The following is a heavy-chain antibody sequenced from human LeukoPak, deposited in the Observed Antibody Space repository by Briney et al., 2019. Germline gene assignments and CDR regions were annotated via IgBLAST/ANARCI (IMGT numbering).Heavy chain of an antibody. CDR2: ISTYNGNT. D-gene: IGHD3-22*01. CDR1: GYTCTSYS. V-gene: IGHV1-18*01. CDR3: ASIVVVTQGAFDI. J-gene: IGHJ3*02. Sequence: ASVKVSRKASGYTCTSYSINWGRQAPGQGHELMGWISTYNGNTNYVQKLQGRVTMTTDTSTSTAYMELRSLRSEDTAVYYCASIVVVTQGAFDIWGQGTMVTAYS.